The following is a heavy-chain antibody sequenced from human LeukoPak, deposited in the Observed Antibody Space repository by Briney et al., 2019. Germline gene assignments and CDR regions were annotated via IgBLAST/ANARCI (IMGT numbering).Heavy chain of an antibody. Sequence: GRSLRLSCAASGFTFDDYAMHWVRQAPGKGLEWVSGISWNSGSIGYADSVKGRFTISRDNAKNSLYLQMNSLRAEVTALYYCAKDGSYDFWSGYYLNWGQGTLVTVSS. V-gene: IGHV3-9*01. D-gene: IGHD3-3*01. J-gene: IGHJ4*02. CDR2: ISWNSGSI. CDR3: AKDGSYDFWSGYYLN. CDR1: GFTFDDYA.